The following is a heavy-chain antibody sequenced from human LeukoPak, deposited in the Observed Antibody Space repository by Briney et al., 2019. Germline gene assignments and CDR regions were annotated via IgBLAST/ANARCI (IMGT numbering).Heavy chain of an antibody. CDR2: IRSKAYGGST. V-gene: IGHV3-49*04. J-gene: IGHJ6*02. Sequence: PGGPLRLSCTTSGFTFGDYAMSWVRQAPGKGLEWVGFIRSKAYGGSTEYAASVRGRFTISRDDSKSIAYLQMNSLKTEDTAVYYCSTWRGYCSGGSCYGMDVWGQGTTVTVSS. CDR3: STWRGYCSGGSCYGMDV. CDR1: GFTFGDYA. D-gene: IGHD2-15*01.